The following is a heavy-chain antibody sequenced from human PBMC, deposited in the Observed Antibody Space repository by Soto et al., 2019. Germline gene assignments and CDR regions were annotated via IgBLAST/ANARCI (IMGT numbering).Heavy chain of an antibody. CDR3: ARGYDTALAPIF. D-gene: IGHD5-18*01. CDR1: GGSFCRYH. CDR2: IHHLTTT. J-gene: IGHJ4*02. Sequence: SETMSLTCAVYGGSFCRYHWSWIRQTPGKGLEWIGEIHHLTTTNYNPSLKSRVLISLDTPKNQFSLKLSSVTAADTAVYYCARGYDTALAPIFWGQGILVTVSS. V-gene: IGHV4-34*01.